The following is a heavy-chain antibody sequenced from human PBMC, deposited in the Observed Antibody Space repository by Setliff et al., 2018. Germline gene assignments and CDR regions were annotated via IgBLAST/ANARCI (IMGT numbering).Heavy chain of an antibody. V-gene: IGHV1-8*01. J-gene: IGHJ1*01. CDR2: MNPNSGNT. Sequence: ASVKVSCKASGYTFTSYDINWVRHATGQGLEWMGWMNPNSGNTGYAQKFQVRVTMTRNTSISTAYLELNSITSHDTAVYYCAKDGAQGSLWFREFSGIQHWGQGTRVTVPQ. CDR3: AKDGAQGSLWFREFSGIQH. CDR1: GYTFTSYD. D-gene: IGHD3-10*01.